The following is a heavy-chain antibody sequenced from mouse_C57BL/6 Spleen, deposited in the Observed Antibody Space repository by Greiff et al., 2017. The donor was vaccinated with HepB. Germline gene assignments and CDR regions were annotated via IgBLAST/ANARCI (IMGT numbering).Heavy chain of an antibody. J-gene: IGHJ4*01. V-gene: IGHV1-26*01. CDR3: ARYDGAMDY. CDR1: GYTFTDYY. CDR2: INPNNGGT. Sequence: EVQLQQSGPELVKPGASVKISCKASGYTFTDYYMNWVKQSHGKSLEWIGDINPNNGGTSYNQKFKGKAKLTVDKSSSTAYMELRSLTSEDSAVYYCARYDGAMDYWGQGTSVTVSS. D-gene: IGHD2-12*01.